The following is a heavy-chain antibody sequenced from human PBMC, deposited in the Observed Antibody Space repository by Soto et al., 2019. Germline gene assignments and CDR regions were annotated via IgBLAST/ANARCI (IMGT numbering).Heavy chain of an antibody. J-gene: IGHJ4*02. CDR2: IYTGGST. CDR3: ARASVGPPGGGSWTMPFDI. V-gene: IGHV4-4*07. Sequence: PSETLSLTCTVSGGSISSYYWSWIRQPAGKGLEWIGRIYTGGSTNYSPSLKSRVTMSVDTSKNQFSLRLTSVTAADTAVYYCARASVGPPGGGSWTMPFDIWGRGTMVTVYS. CDR1: GGSISSYY. D-gene: IGHD2-15*01.